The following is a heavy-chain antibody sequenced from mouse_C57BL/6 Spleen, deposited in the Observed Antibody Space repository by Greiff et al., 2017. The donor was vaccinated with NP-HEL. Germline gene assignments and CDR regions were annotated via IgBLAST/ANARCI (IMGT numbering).Heavy chain of an antibody. Sequence: QVQLQQSGAELVKPGASVKLSCKASGYTFTEYTIHWVKQRSGQGLEWIGWFYPGSGGIKYNEKFKDKATLTADKSSSTVYMELSRLTSEDSAVYFCARPITTVVATDWYFDVWGTGTTVTVSS. CDR2: FYPGSGGI. J-gene: IGHJ1*03. CDR3: ARPITTVVATDWYFDV. D-gene: IGHD1-1*01. CDR1: GYTFTEYT. V-gene: IGHV1-62-2*01.